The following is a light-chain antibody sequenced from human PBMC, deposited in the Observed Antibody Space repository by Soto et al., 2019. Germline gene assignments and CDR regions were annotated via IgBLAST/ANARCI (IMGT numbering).Light chain of an antibody. CDR2: DVN. CDR1: SSDVDGYNY. V-gene: IGLV2-14*01. J-gene: IGLJ2*01. Sequence: QSALTQPASVSGSPGPSITISCTGTSSDVDGYNYVSWYQYHPGKAPKLMIYDVNNRPSGVANRFSGSKSGNTASLTISGLQAEDEADYYCSSFTISRNTVIFGGGTQLTVL. CDR3: SSFTISRNTVI.